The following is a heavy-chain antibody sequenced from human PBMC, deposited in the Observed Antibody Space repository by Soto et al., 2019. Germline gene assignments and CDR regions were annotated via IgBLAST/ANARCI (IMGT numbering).Heavy chain of an antibody. CDR2: IYYSGST. J-gene: IGHJ4*02. CDR1: GGSVSSGSYY. V-gene: IGHV4-39*01. Sequence: SETLSLTCTVSGGSVSSGSYYWSWIRQPPGKGLEWIGYIYYSGSTYYNPSLKSRVTISVDTSKNQFSLKLSSVTAADTAVYYCARHLSVAGPYFDYWGQRTLVTVSS. CDR3: ARHLSVAGPYFDY. D-gene: IGHD6-19*01.